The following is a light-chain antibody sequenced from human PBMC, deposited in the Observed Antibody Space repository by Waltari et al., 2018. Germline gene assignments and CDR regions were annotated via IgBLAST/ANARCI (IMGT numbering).Light chain of an antibody. CDR2: TKK. V-gene: IGLV1-44*01. J-gene: IGLJ7*01. Sequence: QSVLTQPPSVSGTPGLRVPIPCSGSSSNLGSNPLNWYQQLPGKAPKLLIYTKKQRPSGVPDRFSGSKSGTSASLAISGLKSEDEADYYCATWDDSLNAAVFGGGTQVSVL. CDR3: ATWDDSLNAAV. CDR1: SSNLGSNP.